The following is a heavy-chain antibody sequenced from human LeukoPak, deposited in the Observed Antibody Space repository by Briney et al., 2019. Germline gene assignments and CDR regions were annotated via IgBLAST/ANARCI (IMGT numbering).Heavy chain of an antibody. V-gene: IGHV4-34*01. CDR3: ASSGVGATAGYFDY. Sequence: SETLSLTCAVYGGSFSGYYWSWIRQPPGKGLEWIGEINHSGSTNYNPSLKSRVTISVDTSKNQFSLKLSSVTAADTAVYYCASSGVGATAGYFDYWGQGTLVTVSS. CDR1: GGSFSGYY. CDR2: INHSGST. J-gene: IGHJ4*02. D-gene: IGHD1-26*01.